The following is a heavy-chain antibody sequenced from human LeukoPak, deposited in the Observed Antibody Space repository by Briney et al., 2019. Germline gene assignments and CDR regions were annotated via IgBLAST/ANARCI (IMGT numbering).Heavy chain of an antibody. D-gene: IGHD6-13*01. V-gene: IGHV1-2*02. Sequence: ASVSVSCKASGYTFTGYYMHWVRQAPGQGLEWMGWINPNSGGTNYAQKFKGRVTMTRDTSISTAYMELSRLRSDDTAVYYCARDSSSWGNYGMDVWGQGTTVTVSS. CDR2: INPNSGGT. CDR3: ARDSSSWGNYGMDV. J-gene: IGHJ6*02. CDR1: GYTFTGYY.